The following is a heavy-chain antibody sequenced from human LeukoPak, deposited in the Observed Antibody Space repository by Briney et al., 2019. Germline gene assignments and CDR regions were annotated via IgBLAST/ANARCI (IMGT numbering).Heavy chain of an antibody. CDR2: INPNSGGT. CDR3: ARDRSYYYDILTGYYYYMDV. J-gene: IGHJ6*03. CDR1: GYTFTGYY. V-gene: IGHV1-2*02. Sequence: ASVKVSCKASGYTFTGYYTHWVRQAPGQGLEWMGWINPNSGGTNYAQKFQGRVTMTRDTSISTAYMELSRLRSDDTAVYYCARDRSYYYDILTGYYYYMDVWGKGTTVTVSS. D-gene: IGHD3-9*01.